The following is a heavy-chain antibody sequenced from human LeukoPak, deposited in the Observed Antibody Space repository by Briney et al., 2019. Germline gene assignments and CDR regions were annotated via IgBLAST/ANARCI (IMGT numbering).Heavy chain of an antibody. CDR3: ARRPTGGYPFDY. CDR2: IYPGDSDT. V-gene: IGHV5-51*03. J-gene: IGHJ4*02. CDR1: GYTFTSYW. Sequence: PGESLKISCMRSGYTFTSYWIGWVRQMPGEGREWMGIIYPGDSDTRYSTSFHGQVTISADKTISTAYLQWSSLKASDTAMYYCARRPTGGYPFDYWGQGTLVTVSS. D-gene: IGHD2-15*01.